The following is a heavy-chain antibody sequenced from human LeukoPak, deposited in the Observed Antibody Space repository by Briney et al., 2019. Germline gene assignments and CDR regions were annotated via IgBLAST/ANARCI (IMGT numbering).Heavy chain of an antibody. V-gene: IGHV4-59*12. J-gene: IGHJ5*02. D-gene: IGHD3-9*01. CDR3: ARRPRYFDWLISGWFDP. CDR2: IYYSGST. Sequence: SETLSLTCTVSGGSISSYYWSWVRQPPGKGLEYIGYIYYSGSTNYNPSLKSRVTISVDTSKNQFSLKLSSVTAADTAVYYCARRPRYFDWLISGWFDPWGQGTLVTVSS. CDR1: GGSISSYY.